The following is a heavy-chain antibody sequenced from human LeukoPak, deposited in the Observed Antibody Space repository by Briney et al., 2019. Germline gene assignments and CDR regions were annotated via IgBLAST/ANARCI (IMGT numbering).Heavy chain of an antibody. CDR1: GGSISSYY. CDR3: ARGPRLPPYFDY. Sequence: SETLSLTCTVSGGSISSYYWSWIRQPPGKGLEWIGEINHSGSTNYNPSLKSRVTISVDTSKNQFSLKLSSVTAADTAVYYCARGPRLPPYFDYWGQGTLVTVSS. J-gene: IGHJ4*02. CDR2: INHSGST. V-gene: IGHV4-34*01.